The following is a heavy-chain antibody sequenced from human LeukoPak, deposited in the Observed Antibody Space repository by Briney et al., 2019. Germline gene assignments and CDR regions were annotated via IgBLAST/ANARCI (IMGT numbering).Heavy chain of an antibody. D-gene: IGHD3-9*01. V-gene: IGHV3-23*01. CDR1: GFTFSSYS. CDR2: ISGSGGST. CDR3: AKDKIGGYFDWLSKYFQH. J-gene: IGHJ1*01. Sequence: QPGGSLRLSCAASGFTFSSYSMNWVRQAPGKGLEWVSAISGSGGSTYYADSVKGRFTISRDNSKNTLYLQMNSLRAEDTAVYYCAKDKIGGYFDWLSKYFQHWGQGTLVTVSS.